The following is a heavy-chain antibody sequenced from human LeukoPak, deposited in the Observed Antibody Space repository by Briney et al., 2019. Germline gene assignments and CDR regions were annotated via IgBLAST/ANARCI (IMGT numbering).Heavy chain of an antibody. D-gene: IGHD3-10*01. V-gene: IGHV3-48*03. J-gene: IGHJ4*02. Sequence: GGSLRLSCAASGFTFSSYEMNWVRQAPGKGLEWVSYISSSGSTIYYADSVKGRFTISRDNAKNSLYLQMNSLRAEDTALYYCAREGSGSYDYWGQGTLVTVSS. CDR3: AREGSGSYDY. CDR1: GFTFSSYE. CDR2: ISSSGSTI.